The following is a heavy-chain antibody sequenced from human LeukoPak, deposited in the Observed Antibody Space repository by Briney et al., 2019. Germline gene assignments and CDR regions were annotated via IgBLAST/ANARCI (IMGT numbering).Heavy chain of an antibody. V-gene: IGHV4-59*01. D-gene: IGHD3-22*01. CDR1: GASIRSYY. CDR3: ARDISDSSGYYRHFDY. CDR2: IYYSGST. Sequence: PSETLPLTCTVSGASIRSYYWSWIRQPPGKGLQWIGNIYYSGSTNYNPSLKSRVTISADTSKNQFSLKLSSVTAADTAVYYCARDISDSSGYYRHFDYWGQGTLVTVSS. J-gene: IGHJ4*02.